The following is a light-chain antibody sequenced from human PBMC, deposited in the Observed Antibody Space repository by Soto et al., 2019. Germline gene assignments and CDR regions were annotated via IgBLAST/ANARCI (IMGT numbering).Light chain of an antibody. Sequence: EIVLTQFPGTLSLSPGERATLSCRASQSVSSSSLAWYQQKVGRAPRLLIYGAFSRATGIPDRFSGSGSGTDFTLTISRLEPEDFAVYYCQQYGNSIPITFGQGTRLEIK. J-gene: IGKJ5*01. CDR1: QSVSSSS. CDR2: GAF. V-gene: IGKV3-20*01. CDR3: QQYGNSIPIT.